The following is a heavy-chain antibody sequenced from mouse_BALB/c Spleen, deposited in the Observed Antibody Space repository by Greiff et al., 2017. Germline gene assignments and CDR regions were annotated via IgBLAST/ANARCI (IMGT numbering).Heavy chain of an antibody. V-gene: IGHV3-2*02. CDR1: GYSITSYYA. Sequence: EVQLVESGPGLVKPSQSLSLTCTVTGYSITSYYAWNWIRQFPGNQLEWMGYISYSGSTSYNPSLKSRISITRDTSKNQFFLQLNSVTTEDTATYYCARLRLRYAMDYWGQGTSVTVSS. D-gene: IGHD1-2*01. CDR2: ISYSGST. J-gene: IGHJ4*01. CDR3: ARLRLRYAMDY.